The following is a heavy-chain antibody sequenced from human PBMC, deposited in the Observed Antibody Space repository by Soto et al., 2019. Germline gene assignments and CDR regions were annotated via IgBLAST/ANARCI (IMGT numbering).Heavy chain of an antibody. V-gene: IGHV3-72*01. CDR1: GFTFSDRY. CDR2: TRNKANSYTT. D-gene: IGHD6-13*01. J-gene: IGHJ4*02. Sequence: GGSLRLSCAASGFTFSDRYMAWVRQAPGKGLEWVGRTRNKANSYTTEYAASVKGRFTISRDDSKNLLYLQMNSLRSEDTAVYYCARPWYSSSWPLFDYWGQGTLVTVSS. CDR3: ARPWYSSSWPLFDY.